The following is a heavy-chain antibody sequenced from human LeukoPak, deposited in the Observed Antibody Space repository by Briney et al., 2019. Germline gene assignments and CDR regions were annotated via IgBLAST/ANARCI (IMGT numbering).Heavy chain of an antibody. CDR1: GGSFSGYY. J-gene: IGHJ3*02. CDR2: INHSGST. Sequence: PSETLSLTCAVYGGSFSGYYWSWIRQPPGKGLEWIGEINHSGSTNYNPSLKSRVTISVDTSKNQFSLKLSSVTAADTAVYYCASLFYYYVAGIYYTGRDVFDIWGKGTMVTVSS. D-gene: IGHD3-10*01. V-gene: IGHV4-34*01. CDR3: ASLFYYYVAGIYYTGRDVFDI.